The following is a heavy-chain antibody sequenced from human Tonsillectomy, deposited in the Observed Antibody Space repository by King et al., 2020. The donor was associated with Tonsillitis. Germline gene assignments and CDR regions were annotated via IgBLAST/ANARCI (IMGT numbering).Heavy chain of an antibody. CDR3: ARXXXXLNHNWFDP. CDR2: ISSSSSYI. V-gene: IGHV3-21*06. J-gene: IGHJ5*02. Sequence: VQLVESGGGLVKXGGSLRLSCAASGFTFSSYSMNWVRQAPGKGLEWVSSISSSSSYIHYADSVKGRXTXSRDNAKNSXYLQMNSLRAEDTAVYYCARXXXXLNHNWFDPWGQGXLVTVSS. CDR1: GFTFSSYS.